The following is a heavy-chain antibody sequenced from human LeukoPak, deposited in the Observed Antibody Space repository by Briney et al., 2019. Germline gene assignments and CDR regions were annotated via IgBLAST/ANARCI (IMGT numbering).Heavy chain of an antibody. Sequence: SVKVSCKASGGTFSSYAISWVRQAPGQGLEWMGGIIPIFGTANYAQKFQGRVTITADESTSTAYMELSSLRSEDTAVYYCARGDSSSWYPYYFDCWGQGTLVTVSS. V-gene: IGHV1-69*01. D-gene: IGHD6-13*01. CDR2: IIPIFGTA. J-gene: IGHJ4*02. CDR3: ARGDSSSWYPYYFDC. CDR1: GGTFSSYA.